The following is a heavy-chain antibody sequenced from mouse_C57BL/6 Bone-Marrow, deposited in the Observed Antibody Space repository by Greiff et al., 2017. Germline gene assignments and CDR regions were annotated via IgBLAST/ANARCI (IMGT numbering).Heavy chain of an antibody. CDR3: ARDMYYGSSYWYVEV. V-gene: IGHV5-16*01. D-gene: IGHD1-1*01. Sequence: DVQLVESEGGLVQPGSSMTLSCTASGFTFSDYYMAWVRQVPEKGLEWVANINYDGSSTYYLDSLKSRFIISRDNAKNILYLPMSSLKSEDTATYYWARDMYYGSSYWYVEVWGTGTTVTVSS. CDR2: INYDGSST. J-gene: IGHJ1*03. CDR1: GFTFSDYY.